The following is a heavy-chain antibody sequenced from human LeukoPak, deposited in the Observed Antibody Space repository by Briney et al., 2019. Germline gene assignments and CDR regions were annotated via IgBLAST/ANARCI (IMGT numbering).Heavy chain of an antibody. J-gene: IGHJ4*02. V-gene: IGHV1-2*02. D-gene: IGHD6-6*01. CDR1: GYTFTVYY. Sequence: ASVKVSCKASGYTFTVYYIHWFRQAPGQGLEWMGWINSNSGGTNYAQKFQSRVTMTSDTPTSTAFMELSRLTSADTALFYCARTNIAARGAHFDFWGQGTVVTVSS. CDR2: INSNSGGT. CDR3: ARTNIAARGAHFDF.